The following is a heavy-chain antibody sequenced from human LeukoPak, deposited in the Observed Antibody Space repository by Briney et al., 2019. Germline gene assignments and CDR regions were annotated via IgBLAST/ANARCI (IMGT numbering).Heavy chain of an antibody. CDR1: GFTVNSNY. Sequence: GGSLRLSCAASGFTVNSNYMSWVRQAPGKGLDWVSVIYSGGGTYYADSVKDRFTISRDNSKNTLYLQMNSLRAEDTAVYYCARMGSTVGPLWGQGTLVTVSS. CDR2: IYSGGGT. D-gene: IGHD4-23*01. V-gene: IGHV3-53*01. J-gene: IGHJ4*02. CDR3: ARMGSTVGPL.